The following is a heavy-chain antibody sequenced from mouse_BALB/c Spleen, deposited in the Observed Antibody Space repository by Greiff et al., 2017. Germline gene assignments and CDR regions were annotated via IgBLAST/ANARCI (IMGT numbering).Heavy chain of an antibody. D-gene: IGHD1-1*01. CDR2: IDPANGNT. J-gene: IGHJ3*01. V-gene: IGHV14-3*02. CDR1: GFNIKDTY. CDR3: APLLLRSFAY. Sequence: EVKLVESGAELVKPGASVKLSCTASGFNIKDTYMHWVKQRPEQGLEWIGRIDPANGNTKYDPKFQGKATITADTSSNTAYLQLSSLTSEDTAVYYCAPLLLRSFAYWGQGTLVTVSA.